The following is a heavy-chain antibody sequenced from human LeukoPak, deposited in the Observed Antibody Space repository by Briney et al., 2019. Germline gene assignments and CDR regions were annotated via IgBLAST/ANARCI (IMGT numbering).Heavy chain of an antibody. D-gene: IGHD3-16*01. CDR3: ARELGGFED. CDR2: TYYWSQWYN. Sequence: SQTLSLTFAISGDRVPSNSAARSWITQSPSRGLEWLGRTYYWSQWYNEYGVSVKSQLTICTDTSKNQFSLQLNSVTPEDTAAYYCARELGGFEDWGQGTLVTVSS. CDR1: GDRVPSNSAA. J-gene: IGHJ4*02. V-gene: IGHV6-1*01.